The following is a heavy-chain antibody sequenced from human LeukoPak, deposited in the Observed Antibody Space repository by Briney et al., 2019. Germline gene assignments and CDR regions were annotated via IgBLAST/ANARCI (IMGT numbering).Heavy chain of an antibody. Sequence: SGTLSLTCAVSGGSVSTDNWWSWVRQPPHRGLEWIGEIHHSVGTHYNPSLKSRVTISVDKSKNQFSLRLSSVTAADTAMYHCVRFQPNSGEWAFDIWGQGTMVSVSS. CDR2: IHHSVGT. V-gene: IGHV4-4*02. CDR3: VRFQPNSGEWAFDI. D-gene: IGHD5-12*01. J-gene: IGHJ3*02. CDR1: GGSVSTDNW.